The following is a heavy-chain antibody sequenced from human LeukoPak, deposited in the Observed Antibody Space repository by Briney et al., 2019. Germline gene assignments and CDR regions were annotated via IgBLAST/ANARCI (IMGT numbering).Heavy chain of an antibody. Sequence: GGSLRLSCAASGFTFINYAMSWVRQTPGKGLEWVSATVGGRPDTYHADSVRGRFTISRDDSKNTLYLQMNSLRAEDTAVYYCVRRAGGYSHPYDYWGQGTLVTVSS. CDR2: TVGGRPDT. J-gene: IGHJ4*02. CDR3: VRRAGGYSHPYDY. V-gene: IGHV3-23*01. D-gene: IGHD4-23*01. CDR1: GFTFINYA.